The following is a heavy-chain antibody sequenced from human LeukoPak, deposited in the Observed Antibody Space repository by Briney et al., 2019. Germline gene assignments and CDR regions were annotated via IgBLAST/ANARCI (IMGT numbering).Heavy chain of an antibody. CDR3: AKPIMTTVTTLGLYFDY. CDR1: GFTFSSFA. Sequence: GGSLRLSCAASGFTFSSFAMSWVRQAPGKGLEWVSTFSGSGGSTYYADSVKGRFSISRDNSKNTLYLQMNSLRAEDTAVYYCAKPIMTTVTTLGLYFDYWGQGALVTVSS. D-gene: IGHD4-17*01. J-gene: IGHJ4*02. CDR2: FSGSGGST. V-gene: IGHV3-23*01.